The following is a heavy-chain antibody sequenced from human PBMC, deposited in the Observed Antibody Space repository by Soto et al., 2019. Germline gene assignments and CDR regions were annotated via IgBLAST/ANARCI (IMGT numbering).Heavy chain of an antibody. CDR3: ARGAADTAMVDS. CDR2: IFYSGST. V-gene: IGHV4-59*01. CDR1: GGSIRSYY. J-gene: IGHJ4*02. Sequence: QVHLQESGPGLVKASETLSLTCTVSGGSIRSYYWTWIRQPPGKGLEWLVYIFYSGSTFYNPSLKSRVTISIHTSKSQFSLQLTSVTAADTAVYYCARGAADTAMVDSWGQGTLVTVSS. D-gene: IGHD5-18*01.